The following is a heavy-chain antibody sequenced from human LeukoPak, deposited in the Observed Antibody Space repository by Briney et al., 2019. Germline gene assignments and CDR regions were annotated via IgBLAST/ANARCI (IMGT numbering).Heavy chain of an antibody. V-gene: IGHV1-2*02. CDR3: ARAYYYDSTVFDP. CDR1: GYTFTAYY. D-gene: IGHD3-22*01. J-gene: IGHJ5*02. Sequence: ASVKVSCKASGYTFTAYYMHWVRQAPGQGPEWMGWINPNSGATNHAQKFQGRVTMTRDTSISTAYMELSRLRSDDTAVYYCARAYYYDSTVFDPWGQGTLVTVSS. CDR2: INPNSGAT.